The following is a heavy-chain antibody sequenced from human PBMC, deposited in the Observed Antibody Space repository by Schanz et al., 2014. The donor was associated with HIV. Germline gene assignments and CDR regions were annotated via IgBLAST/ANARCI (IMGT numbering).Heavy chain of an antibody. V-gene: IGHV3-30*18. D-gene: IGHD3-3*01. J-gene: IGHJ4*01. Sequence: VQVVDSGGGLVKPGWSLRLSCVGSGFTFRKYGMHWVRQGPGKGLQWLASISFDGSNKYYGDSVKGRFTISRDNSKNTVYLEMNNLRSEDTAMYYCGKDGSRKVRFLEGPGWYSESWGRGTRVTASS. CDR1: GFTFRKYG. CDR3: GKDGSRKVRFLEGPGWYSES. CDR2: ISFDGSNK.